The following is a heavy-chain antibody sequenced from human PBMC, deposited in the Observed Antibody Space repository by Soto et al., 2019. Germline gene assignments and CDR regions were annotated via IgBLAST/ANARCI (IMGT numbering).Heavy chain of an antibody. CDR3: ARDRLRGYDSSGFYS. CDR1: GYTFIRYG. V-gene: IGHV1-18*01. D-gene: IGHD3-22*01. J-gene: IGHJ4*02. Sequence: VKVSCKASGYTFIRYGLSWVRQAPGQGLEWMGWINAYNGNTNYAQKLQGRVTMTTDTSTNTVFLELRSLKSDDTAIYYCARDRLRGYDSSGFYSWGQGTMVTVSS. CDR2: INAYNGNT.